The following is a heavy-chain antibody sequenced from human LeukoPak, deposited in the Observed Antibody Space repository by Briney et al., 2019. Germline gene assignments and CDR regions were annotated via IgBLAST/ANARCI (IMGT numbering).Heavy chain of an antibody. CDR1: GFTFSSYV. CDR3: AKDRSSTTSCSNY. CDR2: VTGSSSNT. D-gene: IGHD2-2*01. V-gene: IGHV3-23*01. J-gene: IGHJ4*02. Sequence: PGGSLRLSCAASGFTFSSYVMSWVRQAPGKGLEWVSAVTGSSSNTYYADSVKGRFTISRDNSKNMLYLEMNSLRVEDTAIYYCAKDRSSTTSCSNYWGRGTLVTVSS.